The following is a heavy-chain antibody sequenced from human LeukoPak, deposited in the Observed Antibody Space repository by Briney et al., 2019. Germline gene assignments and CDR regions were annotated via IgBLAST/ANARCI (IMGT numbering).Heavy chain of an antibody. CDR3: ARSLPGAIGAADL. CDR1: GDSIDDSY. Sequence: SETLSLTCTISGDSIDDSYWSWIRQSPGKGLEWIGYTSYSGSTNYNPSLKSRVTISVDTSKNHFSLKVTSLTPADTGVYYCARSLPGAIGAADLWGQGTLVTASS. CDR2: TSYSGST. D-gene: IGHD1-26*01. J-gene: IGHJ4*02. V-gene: IGHV4-59*01.